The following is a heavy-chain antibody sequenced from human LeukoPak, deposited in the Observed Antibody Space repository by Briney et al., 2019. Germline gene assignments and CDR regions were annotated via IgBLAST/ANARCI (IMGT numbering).Heavy chain of an antibody. Sequence: GGSLRLSCAASGFTFSSYGMHWVRQAPGKGLVWVSRINTDESDTTYADSVKGRSTISRDNAKNTLYLQMNSLRAEDTAVYYCAFGSGREGYLDVWGKGTTVTVSS. D-gene: IGHD3-10*01. CDR1: GFTFSSYG. CDR2: INTDESDT. V-gene: IGHV3-74*03. CDR3: AFGSGREGYLDV. J-gene: IGHJ6*03.